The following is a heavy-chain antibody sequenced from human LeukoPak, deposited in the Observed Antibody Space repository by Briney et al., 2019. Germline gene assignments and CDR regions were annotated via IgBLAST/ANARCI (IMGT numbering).Heavy chain of an antibody. CDR1: GGTFSSYA. J-gene: IGHJ4*02. CDR2: IIPIFGTA. D-gene: IGHD5-18*01. Sequence: ASVKVSCKASGGTFSSYAISWVRQAPGQGLEWMGGIIPIFGTANYAQKFQGRVTITADESTSTAYMELSSLRSEDTAVYYCARENAAMGSFDYWGQGALVTVSS. CDR3: ARENAAMGSFDY. V-gene: IGHV1-69*13.